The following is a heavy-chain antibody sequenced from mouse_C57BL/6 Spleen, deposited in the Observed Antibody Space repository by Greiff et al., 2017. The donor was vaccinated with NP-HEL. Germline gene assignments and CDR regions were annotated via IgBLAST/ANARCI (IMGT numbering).Heavy chain of an antibody. D-gene: IGHD1-1*01. CDR2: ISSGGDYI. CDR1: GFTFSSYA. CDR3: TRDLGSSYPLGL. Sequence: EVKLVESGEGLVKPGGSLKLSCAASGFTFSSYAMSWVRQTPEKRLEWVAYISSGGDYIYYADTVKGRFTISRDNARNTLYLQMSSLKSEDTAMYYCTRDLGSSYPLGLWGQGTSVTVSS. V-gene: IGHV5-9-1*02. J-gene: IGHJ4*01.